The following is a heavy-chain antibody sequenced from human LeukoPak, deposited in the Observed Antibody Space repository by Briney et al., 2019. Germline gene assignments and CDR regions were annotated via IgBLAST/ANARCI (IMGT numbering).Heavy chain of an antibody. V-gene: IGHV3-53*01. D-gene: IGHD2-2*01. CDR1: GFTVSTYY. CDR3: ARGLGYCTSTTCLLPFDY. J-gene: IGHJ4*02. Sequence: PGGSLRLSCAASGFTVSTYYMTWVRQGPGKELVCDSVIYSGGSTYYADSVKGRFTVSRDNSKNTLYLQMNSLRAEDTAMYYCARGLGYCTSTTCLLPFDYWGQGTLVTVSS. CDR2: IYSGGST.